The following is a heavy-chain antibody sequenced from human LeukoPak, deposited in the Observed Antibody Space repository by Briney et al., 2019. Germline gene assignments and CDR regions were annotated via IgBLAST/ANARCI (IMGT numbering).Heavy chain of an antibody. CDR1: GGSFSGYH. V-gene: IGHV4-34*01. D-gene: IGHD3-16*02. Sequence: PSETLSLTCAVYGGSFSGYHWSWIRQPPGKGLEWIGEINHSGSTNYNPSLKSRITISVDTSKNQFSLKLTSVTAADTAVYYCARGRGYNSFDYWGQGILVTVSS. J-gene: IGHJ4*02. CDR2: INHSGST. CDR3: ARGRGYNSFDY.